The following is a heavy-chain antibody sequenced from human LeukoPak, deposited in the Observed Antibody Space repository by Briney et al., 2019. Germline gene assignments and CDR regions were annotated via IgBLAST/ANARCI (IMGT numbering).Heavy chain of an antibody. CDR2: ITASGTAM. J-gene: IGHJ4*02. CDR3: ASSGSYRFDY. V-gene: IGHV3-48*02. D-gene: IGHD1-26*01. CDR1: GFTFSSYS. Sequence: GGSLRLSCAASGFTFSSYSMNWVRRAPGRGLEWVSHITASGTAMFYADSVKGRFTISRDNAKNSLYLQMNSLRDEDTAVYYCASSGSYRFDYWGQGTLVTVSS.